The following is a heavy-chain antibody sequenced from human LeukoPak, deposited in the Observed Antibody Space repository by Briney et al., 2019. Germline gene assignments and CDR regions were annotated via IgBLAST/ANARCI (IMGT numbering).Heavy chain of an antibody. Sequence: GGSLRLSCAASGFTFSDYSMNWVRQAPGKGLEWVSAIIKSGSHIYYADSVKGRFTISRDNANNSLYLQMTGLRAEDTAVYYCARGRGGDNSNWFYPWGPGTLVTVSS. J-gene: IGHJ5*02. D-gene: IGHD4-23*01. CDR3: ARGRGGDNSNWFYP. V-gene: IGHV3-21*01. CDR1: GFTFSDYS. CDR2: IIKSGSHI.